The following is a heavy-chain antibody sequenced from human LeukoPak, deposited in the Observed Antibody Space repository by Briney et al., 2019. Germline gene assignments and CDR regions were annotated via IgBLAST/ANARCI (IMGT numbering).Heavy chain of an antibody. J-gene: IGHJ4*02. D-gene: IGHD6-13*01. CDR2: IYYSGST. CDR3: ARGSGTLGY. CDR1: GGSISSYY. V-gene: IGHV4-30-4*01. Sequence: KPSETLSLTCTVSGGSISSYYWSWIRQPPGKGLEWIGYIYYSGSTYYNPSLKSRVTISVDTSKNQFSLKLSSVTAADTAVYYCARGSGTLGYWGQGTLVTVSS.